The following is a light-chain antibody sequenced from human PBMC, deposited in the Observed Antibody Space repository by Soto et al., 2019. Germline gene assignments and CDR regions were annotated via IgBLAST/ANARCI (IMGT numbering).Light chain of an antibody. CDR1: SSDVGGYNY. V-gene: IGLV2-8*01. CDR2: EVN. CDR3: SSYGGSSNPVM. Sequence: QSALTQPPSASGSPGQSVTISCTGSSSDVGGYNYVSWYQHHPGKAPRLMIYEVNKRPSGVPDRFSGSKSGNTASLTVSGLQAEDEADYYCSSYGGSSNPVMFGGGTKLTVL. J-gene: IGLJ3*02.